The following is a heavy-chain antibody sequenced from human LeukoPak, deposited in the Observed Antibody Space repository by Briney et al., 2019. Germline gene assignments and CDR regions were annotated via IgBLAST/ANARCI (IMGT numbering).Heavy chain of an antibody. CDR1: GYIFTSYA. CDR2: INAGNGNT. Sequence: ASVKVSCKASGYIFTSYAMHWVRQAPGQRLEWMGWINAGNGNTKYSQKFQGRVTITGDTSASTAYMELSSLRSEDTAVYYCARGPPVTGPIDYWGQGTLVTVSS. V-gene: IGHV1-3*01. D-gene: IGHD1-14*01. CDR3: ARGPPVTGPIDY. J-gene: IGHJ4*02.